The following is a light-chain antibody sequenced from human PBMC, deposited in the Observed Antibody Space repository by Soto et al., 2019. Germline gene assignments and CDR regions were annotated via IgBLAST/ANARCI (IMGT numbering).Light chain of an antibody. V-gene: IGKV4-1*01. CDR2: WAS. J-gene: IGKJ1*01. CDR1: QSVLYTSNNKNY. Sequence: EIVMTQSPDSLAVSLGERATINCKSSQSVLYTSNNKNYLAWYQQKPGQPPKLLIYWASTRESGVPDRFSGSGSGTDFTLTISSLQAEDVAVYYCPQYSSNPRTFLQGTQVDIK. CDR3: PQYSSNPRT.